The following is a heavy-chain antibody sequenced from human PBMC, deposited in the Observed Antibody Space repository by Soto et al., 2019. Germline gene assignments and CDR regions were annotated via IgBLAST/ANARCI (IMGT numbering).Heavy chain of an antibody. J-gene: IGHJ4*02. V-gene: IGHV3-74*01. Sequence: GRLRRSGSVSGCTFSAYWMHWVRQVPGKGLTWVSRISDDGSTATYADSVKVRFVISRDNAKNSLYLEMNTLRVDDSGLYYCARGPRVSSTGTGAHWGRGTLVTVYS. D-gene: IGHD1-1*01. CDR2: ISDDGSTA. CDR3: ARGPRVSSTGTGAH. CDR1: GCTFSAYW.